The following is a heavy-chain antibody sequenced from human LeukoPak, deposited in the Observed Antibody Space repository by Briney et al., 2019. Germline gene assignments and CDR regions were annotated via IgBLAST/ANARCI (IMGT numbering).Heavy chain of an antibody. V-gene: IGHV4-34*01. CDR1: GGSFSGYY. CDR3: ARDGCSGGSCYSPDFDY. CDR2: INHSGST. J-gene: IGHJ4*02. D-gene: IGHD2-15*01. Sequence: SETLSLTCAVYGGSFSGYYWSWIRQPPGKGLEWIGEINHSGSTNYNPSLKSQVTISVDTSKNQFSLKLSSVTAADTAVYYCARDGCSGGSCYSPDFDYWGQGTLVTVSS.